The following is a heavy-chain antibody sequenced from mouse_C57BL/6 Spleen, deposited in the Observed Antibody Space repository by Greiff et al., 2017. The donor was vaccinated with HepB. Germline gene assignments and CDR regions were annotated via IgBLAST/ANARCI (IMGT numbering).Heavy chain of an antibody. J-gene: IGHJ2*01. CDR1: GYAFTNYL. D-gene: IGHD1-1*01. CDR3: ARFSHYGSSYGDY. CDR2: INPGSGGT. V-gene: IGHV1-54*01. Sequence: QVQLQQSGAELVRPGTSVKVSCKASGYAFTNYLIEWVKQRPGQGLEWIGVINPGSGGTNYNEKFKGKATLTADKSSSTAYMQLSSLTSEDSAVYFCARFSHYGSSYGDYWGQGTTLTVSS.